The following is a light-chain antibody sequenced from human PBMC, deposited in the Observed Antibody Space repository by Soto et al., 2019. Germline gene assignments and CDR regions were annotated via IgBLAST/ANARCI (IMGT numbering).Light chain of an antibody. CDR1: SSDVGGYNY. J-gene: IGLJ1*01. V-gene: IGLV2-14*01. Sequence: QSVLTQPASVSGSPGQSITISCTGTSSDVGGYNYVSWYQHHPCKAPKLMIHEVSDRPSGVSNRFSGSKSGNTASLTISRLQAEDEATYYCSSYTSNNSPYVFGTGTKVTVL. CDR3: SSYTSNNSPYV. CDR2: EVS.